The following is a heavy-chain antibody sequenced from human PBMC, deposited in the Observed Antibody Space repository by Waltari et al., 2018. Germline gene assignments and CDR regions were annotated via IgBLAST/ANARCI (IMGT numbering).Heavy chain of an antibody. J-gene: IGHJ6*02. CDR2: INHSGST. CDR1: GGSFSGYY. CDR3: ARDRKDFWSGYYKGFPLPYYYGMDV. D-gene: IGHD3-3*01. Sequence: QVQLQQWGAGLLKPSETLSLTCAVYGGSFSGYYWSWIRQPPGQGLEWIGEINHSGSTNYNPSLKSRVTISVDTSKNQFSLKLSSVTAADTAVYYCARDRKDFWSGYYKGFPLPYYYGMDVWGQGTTVTVSS. V-gene: IGHV4-34*01.